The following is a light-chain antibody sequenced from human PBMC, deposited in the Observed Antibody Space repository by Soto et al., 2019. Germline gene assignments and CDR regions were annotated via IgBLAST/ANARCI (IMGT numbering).Light chain of an antibody. Sequence: QSVLTQPASLSGSPGQSITISCTGTSNDVGGYNYVSWYQQHPGKAPQLIIYEVSNRPSGVSHRFSGSKSGDTASLTISGLQAEDGADYYCSSYTAFSTWVFGGGTKLTVL. V-gene: IGLV2-14*01. CDR1: SNDVGGYNY. CDR3: SSYTAFSTWV. CDR2: EVS. J-gene: IGLJ3*02.